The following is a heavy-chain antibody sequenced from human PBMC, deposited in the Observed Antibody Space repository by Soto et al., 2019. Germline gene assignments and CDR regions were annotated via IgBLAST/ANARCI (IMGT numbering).Heavy chain of an antibody. D-gene: IGHD3-9*01. CDR2: TYYRSKWYN. V-gene: IGHV6-1*01. CDR1: GDSVSSNSAA. J-gene: IGHJ3*02. CDR3: ARDGYDILTDYGRVRAFDI. Sequence: SQTLSLTCAISGDSVSSNSAAWNWIRQSPSRGLEWLGRTYYRSKWYNDYAVSVKSRITINPDTSKNQFSLQLNSVTPEDTAVYYCARDGYDILTDYGRVRAFDIWGQGTMVTVSS.